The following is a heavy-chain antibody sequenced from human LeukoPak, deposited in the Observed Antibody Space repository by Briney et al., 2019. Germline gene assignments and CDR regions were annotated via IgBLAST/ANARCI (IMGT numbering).Heavy chain of an antibody. J-gene: IGHJ4*02. CDR2: IRHSDGNT. V-gene: IGHV3-23*01. CDR3: AKGLERESRLDS. D-gene: IGHD1-1*01. Sequence: AGGSLRLSCAASGFTFSSYAMSWVRQAPGKGLEWVSGIRHSDGNTYYADSVKGRFTISSDRFKNILFLQMNSLRAEDTALYYCAKGLERESRLDSWGQGTLVTVSS. CDR1: GFTFSSYA.